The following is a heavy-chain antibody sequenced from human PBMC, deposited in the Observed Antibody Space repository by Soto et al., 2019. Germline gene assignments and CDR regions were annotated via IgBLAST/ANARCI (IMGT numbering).Heavy chain of an antibody. CDR2: IYWDGDK. CDR3: AHRPPYSNSWNAGWFGP. J-gene: IGHJ5*02. Sequence: QITLQESGPTLVKPTQTLTLTCTFSGFSLSTSGVGVGWIRQPPGKALEWLVFIYWDGDKRYSPSLKNRPTITKDTSKNQVVLTMTNMDPVDTATYFCAHRPPYSNSWNAGWFGPWGQGTLVTVSS. D-gene: IGHD4-4*01. V-gene: IGHV2-5*02. CDR1: GFSLSTSGVG.